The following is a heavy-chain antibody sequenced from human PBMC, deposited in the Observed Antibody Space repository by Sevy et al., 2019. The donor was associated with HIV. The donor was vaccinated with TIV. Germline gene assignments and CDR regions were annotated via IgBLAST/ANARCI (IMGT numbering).Heavy chain of an antibody. Sequence: ASVKVSCKASGYTFTGYYMHWVRQAPGQGLEWMGWITPNNGGTNCAQKFQGRVTMTRDTSISTVYMELSRLRSDDTAVYYCARDIAYCGGDCSLLGFDSWGQGTLVTVSS. J-gene: IGHJ4*02. V-gene: IGHV1-2*02. CDR3: ARDIAYCGGDCSLLGFDS. D-gene: IGHD2-21*02. CDR2: ITPNNGGT. CDR1: GYTFTGYY.